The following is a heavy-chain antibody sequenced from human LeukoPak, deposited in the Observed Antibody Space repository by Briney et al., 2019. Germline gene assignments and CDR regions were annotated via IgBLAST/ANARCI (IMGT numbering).Heavy chain of an antibody. CDR1: GFTFSDHY. CDR2: ISSSSKTI. D-gene: IGHD2-2*01. V-gene: IGHV3-11*01. J-gene: IGHJ6*03. Sequence: GGSLRLSCAVSGFTFSDHYMSWIRQAPGQGLEWISYISSSSKTIYYADSVKGRFTISRDNAKNSLFLQMNSLRAEDTAVYYCAKGGPIVAAAKGPIYYYYYMDVWGKGTTVTVSS. CDR3: AKGGPIVAAAKGPIYYYYYMDV.